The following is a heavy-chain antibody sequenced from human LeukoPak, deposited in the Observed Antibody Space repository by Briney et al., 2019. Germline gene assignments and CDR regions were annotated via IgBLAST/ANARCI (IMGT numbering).Heavy chain of an antibody. CDR3: AREGRMVRGVPAIYYMDV. CDR2: ISSSSYI. J-gene: IGHJ6*03. CDR1: GFTFINAW. V-gene: IGHV3-69-1*01. D-gene: IGHD3-10*01. Sequence: GGSLRPSCAASGFTFINAWMNWVRQAPGKGLEWVSSISSSSYIYYADSVKGRFTISRDNAKNSLYLQMNSLRAEDTAVYYCAREGRMVRGVPAIYYMDVWGKGTTVTVSS.